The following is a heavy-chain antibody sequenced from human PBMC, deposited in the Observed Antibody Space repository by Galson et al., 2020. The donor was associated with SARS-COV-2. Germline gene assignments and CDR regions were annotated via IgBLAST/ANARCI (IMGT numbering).Heavy chain of an antibody. J-gene: IGHJ3*01. CDR3: ARERQYYDSRESVAFDL. CDR2: IYYSGST. Sequence: SETLSLTCTVSGGSISSGGYYWSWIRQHPGKGPEWIGYIYYSGSTYYNPSHKSRVTISVDTSKNQFSLKLSSVTAADTAVYYCARERQYYDSRESVAFDLWGQGTMFTVSS. CDR1: GGSISSGGYY. V-gene: IGHV4-31*03. D-gene: IGHD3-22*01.